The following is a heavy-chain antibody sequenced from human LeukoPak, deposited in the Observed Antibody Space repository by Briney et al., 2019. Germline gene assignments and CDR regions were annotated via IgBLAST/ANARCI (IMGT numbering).Heavy chain of an antibody. D-gene: IGHD3-9*01. J-gene: IGHJ3*02. CDR1: GYTFTSYY. Sequence: ASVKVSCKASGYTFTSYYMHWVRQAPGQGLEWMGIINPSGGSTSYAQKFQGRVTMTRDTSTSTVYMELSSLRSEDTAVYYCARTYYDILTGYVDAFDIWGQGTMVTVSS. CDR2: INPSGGST. V-gene: IGHV1-46*01. CDR3: ARTYYDILTGYVDAFDI.